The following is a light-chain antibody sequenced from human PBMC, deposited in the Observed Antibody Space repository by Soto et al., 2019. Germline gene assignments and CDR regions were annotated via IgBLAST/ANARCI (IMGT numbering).Light chain of an antibody. Sequence: EIVLTQSPGTLSLSPGERATLSCRASQSVSSTYLAWYQQNPGQAPRLLIYGASSRATGIPDRFSGSGSGTDFTLTISRLEPEDFALYFCHQYGSSSYTFGQGPKLEIK. J-gene: IGKJ2*01. CDR1: QSVSSTY. CDR2: GAS. CDR3: HQYGSSSYT. V-gene: IGKV3-20*01.